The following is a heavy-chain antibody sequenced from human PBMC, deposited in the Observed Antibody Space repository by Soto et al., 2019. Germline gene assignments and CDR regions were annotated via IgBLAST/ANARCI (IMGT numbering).Heavy chain of an antibody. CDR2: MYYSGST. Sequence: PSETLSLTCTVSGGSISSYYWSWIRQPPGKGLEWIGYMYYSGSTNYNPSLKSRVTISLDTSKNQFSLKLNSVTAADTAVYYCVRATDGVSAAGNPYFDYWGQGTLVTV. CDR1: GGSISSYY. D-gene: IGHD6-13*01. V-gene: IGHV4-59*01. J-gene: IGHJ4*02. CDR3: VRATDGVSAAGNPYFDY.